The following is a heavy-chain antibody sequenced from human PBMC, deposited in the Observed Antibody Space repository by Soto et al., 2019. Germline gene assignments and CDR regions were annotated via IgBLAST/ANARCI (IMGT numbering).Heavy chain of an antibody. Sequence: ASLKVSCKASGYTFTNYYIHWVRQAPGQGLEWMGIINPSGGSTSYAQKFQGRVTMTRDTSTSTVYMELSSLRSEDTAMYYCPKGSFTLTTHAMAVWGKGTTVTVSS. V-gene: IGHV1-46*03. CDR1: GYTFTNYY. J-gene: IGHJ6*03. CDR2: INPSGGST. D-gene: IGHD4-17*01. CDR3: PKGSFTLTTHAMAV.